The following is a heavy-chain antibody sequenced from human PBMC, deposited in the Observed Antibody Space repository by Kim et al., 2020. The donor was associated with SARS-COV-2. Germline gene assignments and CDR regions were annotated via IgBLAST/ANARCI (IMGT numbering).Heavy chain of an antibody. Sequence: SVKVSCKASGGTFSSYAISWVRQAPGQGLEWMGGIIPIFGTANYAQKFQGRVTITADESTSTAYMELSSLRSEDTAVYYCAGKYCSSTSCYIGDLDFDYWGQGTLVTVSS. V-gene: IGHV1-69*13. CDR2: IIPIFGTA. CDR1: GGTFSSYA. CDR3: AGKYCSSTSCYIGDLDFDY. D-gene: IGHD2-2*01. J-gene: IGHJ4*02.